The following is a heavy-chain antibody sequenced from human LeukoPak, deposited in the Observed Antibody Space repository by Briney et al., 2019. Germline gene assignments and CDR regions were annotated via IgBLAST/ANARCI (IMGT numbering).Heavy chain of an antibody. V-gene: IGHV3-23*01. CDR3: ARDTYYYGSGSYSISAEFDY. CDR2: ISGSGGST. J-gene: IGHJ4*02. CDR1: GFTFSSYA. D-gene: IGHD3-10*01. Sequence: PGGSLRLSCAASGFTFSSYAMSWVRQAPRKGLDWVSAISGSGGSTYYADSVKGRFTISRDNSKNTLYLQMNSLRAEDTAVYYCARDTYYYGSGSYSISAEFDYWGQGTLVTVSS.